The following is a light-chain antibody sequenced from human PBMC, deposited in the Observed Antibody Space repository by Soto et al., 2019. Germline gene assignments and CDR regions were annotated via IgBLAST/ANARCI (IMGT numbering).Light chain of an antibody. V-gene: IGLV2-8*01. J-gene: IGLJ2*01. CDR2: EVS. CDR3: SSYAGSNNLV. CDR1: SSDVGGYEY. Sequence: QSALTQPPSASGSPGQSVTISCTGTSSDVGGYEYVSWYQQHPGKAPKLMIYEVSKRPSGAPDRFSGSKSGNTASLTVSGLQAEDEADYYCSSYAGSNNLVFGGGTQLTVL.